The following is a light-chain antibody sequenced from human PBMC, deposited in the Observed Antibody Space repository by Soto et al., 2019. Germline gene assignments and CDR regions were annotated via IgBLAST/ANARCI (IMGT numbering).Light chain of an antibody. CDR1: SSDVGGYKH. J-gene: IGLJ1*01. CDR2: EVS. Sequence: QSALTQPASVSGSPGRSITISCTGTSSDVGGYKHGSWYQHHPGKAPNLMIYEVSNRPSGVSNRFSGSKSGYTASLTISGLQAEDEADYYCNSQRSSGTWVFGTGTKLTVL. V-gene: IGLV2-14*01. CDR3: NSQRSSGTWV.